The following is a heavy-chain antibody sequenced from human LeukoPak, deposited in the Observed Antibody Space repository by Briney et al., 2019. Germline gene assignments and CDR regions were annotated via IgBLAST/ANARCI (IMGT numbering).Heavy chain of an antibody. D-gene: IGHD3-22*01. Sequence: PGRSLRLSCAASGFTFSSYGMHWVRQAPGKGLDWVAVISYDGSNKYYADSVKGRFTISRDNSKNTLYLQMNSLRAEDTAVYYRAKTYYYDSSGYYEAWGQGTLVTVSS. CDR1: GFTFSSYG. CDR3: AKTYYYDSSGYYEA. CDR2: ISYDGSNK. V-gene: IGHV3-30*18. J-gene: IGHJ5*02.